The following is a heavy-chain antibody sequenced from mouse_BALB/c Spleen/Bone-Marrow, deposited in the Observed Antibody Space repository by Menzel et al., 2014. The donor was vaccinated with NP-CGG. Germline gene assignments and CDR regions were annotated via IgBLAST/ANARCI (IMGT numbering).Heavy chain of an antibody. J-gene: IGHJ4*01. CDR2: INPYNDGT. CDR1: GYTFTSYV. V-gene: IGHV1-14*01. CDR3: ATWRCPYAMDY. Sequence: VQLQQSGPELVKPGASVKMSCKASGYTFTSYVMHWVKQKPGQGLEWIGYINPYNDGTKYNEKFEGKATLTSDKSSSTAYMELSSLTSEDSAVYYCATWRCPYAMDYWGQGTSVTVSS.